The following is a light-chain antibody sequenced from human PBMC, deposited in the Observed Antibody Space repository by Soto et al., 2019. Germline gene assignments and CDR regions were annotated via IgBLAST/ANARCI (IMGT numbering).Light chain of an antibody. CDR2: SIN. V-gene: IGLV1-44*01. Sequence: LTQPPSASGTPGQRVTISCSGSSSNIGSNTVNWYQQLPGTAPKLLIYSINQRPSGVPDRFSGSKSGTSASLAISGLQSEDEAAYYCAAWDDSLNGGVFGGGTKLTVL. CDR3: AAWDDSLNGGV. CDR1: SSNIGSNT. J-gene: IGLJ3*02.